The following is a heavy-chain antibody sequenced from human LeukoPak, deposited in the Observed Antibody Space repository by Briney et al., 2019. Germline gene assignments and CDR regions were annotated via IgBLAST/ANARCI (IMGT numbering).Heavy chain of an antibody. D-gene: IGHD3-10*01. CDR1: GYTFTSYD. V-gene: IGHV1-46*01. CDR3: ARDLHVLLWFGEIDY. J-gene: IGHJ4*02. CDR2: INPSGGST. Sequence: ASVKVSCKASGYTFTSYDINWVRQATGQGLEWMGIINPSGGSTSYAQKFQGRVTMTRDTSTSTVYMELSSLRSEDTAVYYCARDLHVLLWFGEIDYWGQGTLVTVSS.